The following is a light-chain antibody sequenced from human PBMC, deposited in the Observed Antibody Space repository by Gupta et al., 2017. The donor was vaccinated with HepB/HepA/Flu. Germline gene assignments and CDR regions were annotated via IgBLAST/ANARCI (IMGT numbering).Light chain of an antibody. CDR1: QSVSSSY. CDR2: GAS. J-gene: IGKJ3*01. Sequence: EIVLTQSPGTLSLSPGERATLSCRASQSVSSSYLAWYQQNPGQAPRLLIYGASSRATGIPDRFSGSGSGTDFTLTISILEPEDFAVYYCQQYGSSPFTFGPGTKVDIK. V-gene: IGKV3-20*01. CDR3: QQYGSSPFT.